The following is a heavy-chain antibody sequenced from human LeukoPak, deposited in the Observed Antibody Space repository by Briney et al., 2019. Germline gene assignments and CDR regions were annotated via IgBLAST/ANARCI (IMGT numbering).Heavy chain of an antibody. V-gene: IGHV4-30-2*01. J-gene: IGHJ4*02. Sequence: SETLSLTCAVSGGSISSGGYSWSWIRQPPGKGLEWIGYIYHSGSTYYNPSLKSRVTISVDRSKNQFSLKLSSVTAADTAVYYCARVATAFDYSGQGTLVTVS. CDR2: IYHSGST. CDR1: GGSISSGGYS. CDR3: ARVATAFDY.